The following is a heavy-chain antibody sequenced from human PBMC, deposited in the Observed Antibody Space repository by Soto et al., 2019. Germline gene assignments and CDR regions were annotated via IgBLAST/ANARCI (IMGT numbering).Heavy chain of an antibody. J-gene: IGHJ5*02. Sequence: SETLSLTCSVSGDSISTEGYYWSWIRQHPGKGLEWIGYIYYSGLTSYNPSLKSRVTISRATSKNQFYLKLSSVTAADTAVYYCARGVVVLANRLDPWGQGTLVTVSS. CDR2: IYYSGLT. CDR1: GDSISTEGYY. V-gene: IGHV4-31*03. D-gene: IGHD2-15*01. CDR3: ARGVVVLANRLDP.